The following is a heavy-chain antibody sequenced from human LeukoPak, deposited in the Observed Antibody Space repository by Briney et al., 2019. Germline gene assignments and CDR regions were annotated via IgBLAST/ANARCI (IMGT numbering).Heavy chain of an antibody. CDR3: ARAGIPGYCTNVTCSNWLDP. Sequence: EASVKVSCKASGGTFSSYAIIWVRQVPGQGLECIGGIIPMFGTPNYAQRLQGRVTITADKSTKTAYMELGSLRSEDTAVYYCARAGIPGYCTNVTCSNWLDPWGQGTLVTVSS. CDR2: IIPMFGTP. CDR1: GGTFSSYA. D-gene: IGHD2-8*01. J-gene: IGHJ5*02. V-gene: IGHV1-69*06.